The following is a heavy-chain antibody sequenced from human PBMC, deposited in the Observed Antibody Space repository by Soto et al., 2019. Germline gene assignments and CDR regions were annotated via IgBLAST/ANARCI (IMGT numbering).Heavy chain of an antibody. CDR2: IYYSGST. J-gene: IGHJ4*02. CDR3: ARYSGSYYVGVYYFDY. CDR1: GGSVSSGSYY. Sequence: QVQLQESGPGLVKPSETLSLTCTVSGGSVSSGSYYWSWIRQPPGKGLEWIGYIYYSGSTNYNPSLTSRVTVSVDTSKSQYSLKLSSVTAADTAVYYCARYSGSYYVGVYYFDYWGQGTLVTVSS. V-gene: IGHV4-61*01. D-gene: IGHD1-26*01.